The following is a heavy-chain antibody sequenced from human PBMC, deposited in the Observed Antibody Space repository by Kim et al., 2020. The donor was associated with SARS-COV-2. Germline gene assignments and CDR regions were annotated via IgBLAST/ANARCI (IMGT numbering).Heavy chain of an antibody. CDR3: ARDLVDTAMVLDY. D-gene: IGHD5-18*01. CDR2: IWYDGSNK. J-gene: IGHJ4*02. V-gene: IGHV3-33*01. Sequence: GGSLRLSCAASGFTFSSYGMHWVRQAPGKGLEWVAVIWYDGSNKYYADSVKGRFTISRDNSKNTLYLQMNSLRAEDTAVYYCARDLVDTAMVLDYWGQGTLVTVSS. CDR1: GFTFSSYG.